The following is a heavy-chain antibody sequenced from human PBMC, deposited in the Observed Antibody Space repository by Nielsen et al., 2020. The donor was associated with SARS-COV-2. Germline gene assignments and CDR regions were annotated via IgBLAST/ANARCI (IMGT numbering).Heavy chain of an antibody. V-gene: IGHV3-71*01. CDR2: IRSKAYGGTT. D-gene: IGHD6-19*01. J-gene: IGHJ4*02. CDR1: GFTFSNPW. CDR3: GRDRSTSGWWGFADY. Sequence: GGSLRLSCAASGFTFSNPWMIWVRQAPGKGLEWVGFIRSKAYGGTTETAASLKGRFTISRDDSRSIAYLEVNSLITEDTAVYYCGRDRSTSGWWGFADYWGQGTLVTVSS.